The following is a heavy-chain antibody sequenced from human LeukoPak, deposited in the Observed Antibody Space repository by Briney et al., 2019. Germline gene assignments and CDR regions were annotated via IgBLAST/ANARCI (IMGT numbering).Heavy chain of an antibody. CDR1: GGSISDYL. D-gene: IGHD3-16*01. V-gene: IGHV4-59*12. CDR3: ARRFRTGGDLYHDAYDV. Sequence: SETLSLTCSVSGGSISDYLWGWIRQPPGKGLEWIGHVYYIGKPTCSPSLESRVSISVDTSKNQFSLELTSVTAADTAVYYCARRFRTGGDLYHDAYDVWGQGTVVTVSS. J-gene: IGHJ3*01. CDR2: VYYIGKP.